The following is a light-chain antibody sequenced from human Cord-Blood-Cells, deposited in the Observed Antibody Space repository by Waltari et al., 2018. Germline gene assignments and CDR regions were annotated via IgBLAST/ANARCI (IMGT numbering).Light chain of an antibody. CDR2: GNS. CDR3: QSYDSSLSGWV. V-gene: IGLV1-40*01. Sequence: QSVLTQPPSVSGAPGQRVTISCTGSSANIGAGYEVHWYQQAPGTAPKPLIYGNSNRPSGVPDRFSGSKSGTSASLAITGLQAEDEADYYCQSYDSSLSGWVFGGGTKLTVL. CDR1: SANIGAGYE. J-gene: IGLJ3*02.